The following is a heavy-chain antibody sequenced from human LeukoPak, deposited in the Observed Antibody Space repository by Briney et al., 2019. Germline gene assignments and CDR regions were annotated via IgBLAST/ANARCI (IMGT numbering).Heavy chain of an antibody. Sequence: PGGSLRLSCAASGFTFSSYAMSWVRQAPGKGLEWVSAISGSGGSTYYADSVKGRFTISRDNSKNTLYLQMNSLRAEDTAVYYCAKSPTIYYDRNWVDPWGQGTLVTVSS. V-gene: IGHV3-23*01. CDR2: ISGSGGST. CDR1: GFTFSSYA. J-gene: IGHJ5*02. CDR3: AKSPTIYYDRNWVDP. D-gene: IGHD1-26*01.